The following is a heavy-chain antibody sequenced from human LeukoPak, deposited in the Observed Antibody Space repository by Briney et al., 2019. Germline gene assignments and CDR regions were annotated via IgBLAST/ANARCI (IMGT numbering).Heavy chain of an antibody. J-gene: IGHJ3*02. CDR3: AGDSLESNYYDSSGYTDAFDI. CDR2: ISSSSSYI. CDR1: GFTFSSYS. Sequence: GGSLRLSCAASGFTFSSYSMNWVRQAPGKGLEWVSSISSSSSYIYYADSVKGRFTISRDNAKNSLYLQMNSRRAEDTAVYYCAGDSLESNYYDSSGYTDAFDIWGQGTMVTVSS. D-gene: IGHD3-22*01. V-gene: IGHV3-21*01.